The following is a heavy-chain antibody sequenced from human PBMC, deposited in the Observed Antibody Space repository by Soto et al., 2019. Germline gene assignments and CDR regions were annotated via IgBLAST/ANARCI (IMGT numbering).Heavy chain of an antibody. CDR3: ARGSVAVLFDI. CDR2: IYSGGST. V-gene: IGHV3-53*01. D-gene: IGHD6-6*01. CDR1: GFSVSSNY. Sequence: EVQLVESGGGLIQPGGSLRLSCAASGFSVSSNYMSWVRQAPGKGLEWVSVIYSGGSTYYADSVKGRFTISRDNSKNTRYLQMNSLRAEDTAVYYCARGSVAVLFDIWGQGTMVTVSS. J-gene: IGHJ3*02.